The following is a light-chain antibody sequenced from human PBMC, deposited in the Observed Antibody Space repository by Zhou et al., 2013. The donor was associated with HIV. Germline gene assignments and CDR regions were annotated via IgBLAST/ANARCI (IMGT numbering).Light chain of an antibody. J-gene: IGKJ1*01. V-gene: IGKV3-20*01. CDR1: QSVSSNY. Sequence: EIVLTQSPGTLSLSPGERATLSCRASQSVSSNYLAWYQQKPGQAPRLLIYRASSRATGIPDRFSGSGSGTDFTLTISRLEPEDFAVYYCQQYGTSPPWTFGLGTKVEIK. CDR2: RAS. CDR3: QQYGTSPPWT.